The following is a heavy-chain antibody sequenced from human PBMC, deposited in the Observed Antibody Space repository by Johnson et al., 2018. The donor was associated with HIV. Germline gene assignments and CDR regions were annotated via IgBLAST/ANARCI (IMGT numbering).Heavy chain of an antibody. V-gene: IGHV3-66*02. CDR3: ARSKGSIWYVSAFDI. CDR1: GFTVSNNY. Sequence: VQLVESGGGLVQPGGSLRLSCATSGFTVSNNYMSWVRQAPGKGLEWVSLIYSGGNTYYADSVKGRFTISRDNSKNTLYLQMNSLRGEDTAVYYCARSKGSIWYVSAFDIWGQGTMVTVSS. CDR2: IYSGGNT. D-gene: IGHD6-13*01. J-gene: IGHJ3*02.